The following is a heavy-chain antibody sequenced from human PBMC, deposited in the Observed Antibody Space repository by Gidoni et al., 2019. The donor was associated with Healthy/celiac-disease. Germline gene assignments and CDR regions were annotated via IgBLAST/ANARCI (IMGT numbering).Heavy chain of an antibody. V-gene: IGHV1-46*01. Sequence: QVQLVQSGAEVKKPGASVKVPCKASGYTFTSYYMHWVRQAPGQGLEWMGIINPRGGSTSYAQKFQGRVTMTRDTSTSTVYMELSSLRSEDTAVYYCARDDGVGALDYWGQGTLVTVSS. CDR2: INPRGGST. CDR3: ARDDGVGALDY. D-gene: IGHD1-26*01. CDR1: GYTFTSYY. J-gene: IGHJ4*02.